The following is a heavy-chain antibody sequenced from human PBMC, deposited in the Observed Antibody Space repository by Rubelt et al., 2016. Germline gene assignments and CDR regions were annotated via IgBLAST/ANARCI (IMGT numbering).Heavy chain of an antibody. CDR3: AASGYCSGGSCLRAYDY. J-gene: IGHJ4*02. CDR1: GGSFSGYY. CDR2: INHSGST. D-gene: IGHD2-15*01. Sequence: QVQLQQWGAGLLKPSETLSLTCAVYGGSFSGYYWSWIRQPPGKGLEWIGEINHSGSTNYNPSPKCLGTMSGDTSKKQFALRLSSVTAADTAVYYCAASGYCSGGSCLRAYDYWGQGALVTVSS. V-gene: IGHV4-34*01.